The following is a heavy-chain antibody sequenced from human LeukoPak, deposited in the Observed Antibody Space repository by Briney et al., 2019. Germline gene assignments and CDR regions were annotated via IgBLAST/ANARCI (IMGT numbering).Heavy chain of an antibody. Sequence: ASVKVSCKASDYTFTSYGISWVRQAPGQGLEWMGWISAYNGNTNYAQKLQGRVTMTTDTSTSTAYMELRSLRSDDTAVYYCARDTEGYCSSTSCYRDDAFDIWGQGTMVTVSS. V-gene: IGHV1-18*01. CDR3: ARDTEGYCSSTSCYRDDAFDI. J-gene: IGHJ3*02. D-gene: IGHD2-2*02. CDR1: DYTFTSYG. CDR2: ISAYNGNT.